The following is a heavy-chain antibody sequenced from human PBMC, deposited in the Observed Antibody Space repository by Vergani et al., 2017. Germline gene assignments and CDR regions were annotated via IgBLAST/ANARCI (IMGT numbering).Heavy chain of an antibody. CDR1: GGSISSGSYY. D-gene: IGHD3-10*01. Sequence: QVQLQESGPGLVKPSQTLSLTCTVSGGSISSGSYYWSWIRQPAGKGLEWIGRIYTSGSTNYNPSLKSRVTISVDTSKNQFSLKLSSVTAADTAVYYCARDRGHYYYYYMDVWGKGTTVTVSS. CDR2: IYTSGST. J-gene: IGHJ6*03. CDR3: ARDRGHYYYYYMDV. V-gene: IGHV4-61*02.